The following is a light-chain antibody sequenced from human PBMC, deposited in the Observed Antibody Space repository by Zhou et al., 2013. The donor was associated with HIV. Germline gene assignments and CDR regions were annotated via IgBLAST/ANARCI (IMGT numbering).Light chain of an antibody. J-gene: IGKJ1*01. CDR1: RGISPW. CDR2: KAS. Sequence: DIQMTQFPSTLSASVGDRVTITCRASRGISPWLAWYQQKSGKAPKLLIYKASSLESGVPSRFSGSGSGTEFSLTISSLQPDDFATYYCQQYVISPWTFGQGTKVEIK. CDR3: QQYVISPWT. V-gene: IGKV1-5*03.